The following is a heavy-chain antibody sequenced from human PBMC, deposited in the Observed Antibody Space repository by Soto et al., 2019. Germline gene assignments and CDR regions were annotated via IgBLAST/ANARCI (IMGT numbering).Heavy chain of an antibody. CDR2: IYYSGST. D-gene: IGHD6-6*01. V-gene: IGHV4-39*01. CDR3: ARLAPLAARPYHDHNWFDP. CDR1: GGSISSSSYY. Sequence: SETLSLTCTVSGGSISSSSYYWGWIRQPPGKGLEWIGSIYYSGSTYYNPSLKSRVTISVDTSKNQFSLKLSSVTAADTAVYYCARLAPLAARPYHDHNWFDPWGQGTLVTVSS. J-gene: IGHJ5*02.